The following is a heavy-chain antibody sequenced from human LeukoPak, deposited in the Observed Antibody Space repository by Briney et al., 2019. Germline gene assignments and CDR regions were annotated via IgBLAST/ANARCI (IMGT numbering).Heavy chain of an antibody. Sequence: SETLSLTCTVSGGSISSYYWSWIRQPAGKGLEWIGRIYTSGSTNYNPSLKSRVTMSVDTSKNQFSLKLSSVTAADTAVYYCASQPLRYCSSTSCYFFDYWGQGTLVTVSS. CDR3: ASQPLRYCSSTSCYFFDY. D-gene: IGHD2-2*01. CDR1: GGSISSYY. V-gene: IGHV4-4*07. CDR2: IYTSGST. J-gene: IGHJ4*02.